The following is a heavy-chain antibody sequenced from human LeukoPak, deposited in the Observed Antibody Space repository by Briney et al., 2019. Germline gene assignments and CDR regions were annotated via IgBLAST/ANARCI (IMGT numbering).Heavy chain of an antibody. V-gene: IGHV4-59*01. D-gene: IGHD1-1*01. CDR3: AKRLTTDAFDI. J-gene: IGHJ3*02. CDR1: GGSISSYY. CDR2: IYYSGST. Sequence: SETLPLTCTVSGGSISSYYWSWIRQPPGKGLEWIGYIYYSGSTNYNPSLKSRVTISVDTSKNQFSLKLSSVTAADTAVYYCAKRLTTDAFDIWGQGTMVTVSS.